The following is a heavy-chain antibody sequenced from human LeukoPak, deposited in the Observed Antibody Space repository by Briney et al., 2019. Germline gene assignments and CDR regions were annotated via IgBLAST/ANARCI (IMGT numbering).Heavy chain of an antibody. D-gene: IGHD1-26*01. CDR2: IIHDGSQK. CDR3: AKDMKRSYYGLDR. J-gene: IGHJ5*02. V-gene: IGHV3-30*18. CDR1: GFTFSNYG. Sequence: GGSLRLSCAASGFTFSNYGMHWVRQAPGKGLEWVAIIIHDGSQKSYADSVEGRFTISRDNSKNTLYLQMNSLRAEDTAVYYCAKDMKRSYYGLDRWGQGTLVYVSS.